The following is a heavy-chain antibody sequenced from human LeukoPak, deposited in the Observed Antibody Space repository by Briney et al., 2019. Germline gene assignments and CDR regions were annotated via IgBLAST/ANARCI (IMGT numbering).Heavy chain of an antibody. CDR1: GFTFSSYG. D-gene: IGHD6-13*01. CDR3: VRGAAAANY. V-gene: IGHV3-7*01. J-gene: IGHJ4*02. Sequence: PGGSLRLSCAASGFTFSSYGMHWVRQAPGKGLEWVANIKQDGSEKYYVDSVKGRFTISRDNAKNSLYLQMNSLRAEDTAVYYCVRGAAAANYWGQGTLVTVSS. CDR2: IKQDGSEK.